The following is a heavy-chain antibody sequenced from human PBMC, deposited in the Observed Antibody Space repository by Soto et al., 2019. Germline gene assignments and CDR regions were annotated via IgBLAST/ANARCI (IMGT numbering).Heavy chain of an antibody. J-gene: IGHJ4*01. D-gene: IGHD3-22*01. Sequence: LSLTCSVSGSPISSYYWSSFRQPPGQGLEWLGYVYYTGTTTYNPSLKSRITISQDTSKTQFSLKLGYVTAAYTAVYYCARLGDYYQTFDYWGQGALVTVSS. CDR2: VYYTGTT. CDR1: GSPISSYY. CDR3: ARLGDYYQTFDY. V-gene: IGHV4-59*08.